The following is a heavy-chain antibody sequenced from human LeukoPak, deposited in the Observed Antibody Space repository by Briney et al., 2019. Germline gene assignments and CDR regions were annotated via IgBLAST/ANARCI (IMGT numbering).Heavy chain of an antibody. J-gene: IGHJ4*02. D-gene: IGHD3-22*01. CDR3: ARAPRSYDSSGYYFDY. CDR1: GFTFSNYG. V-gene: IGHV3-30*03. Sequence: GGSLRLSCAASGFTFSNYGMHWVRQAPGKGLEWAAVISYDGTNKYYADSVKGRFTISRDNSKNTLFMQMNSLRHEDTAVYYCARAPRSYDSSGYYFDYWGQGTLVTVSS. CDR2: ISYDGTNK.